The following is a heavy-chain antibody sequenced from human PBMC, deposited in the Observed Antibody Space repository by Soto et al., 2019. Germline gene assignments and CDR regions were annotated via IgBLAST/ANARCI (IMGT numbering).Heavy chain of an antibody. V-gene: IGHV3-66*01. CDR2: IYSGGST. J-gene: IGHJ4*02. Sequence: GGSLRLSCVVSGLTVSTNSMNWVRQAPGKGLEWVSIIYSGGSTYYADSVKGRFTISRDTSRNTLYLQMSSLRVEDTAVYYCARDTPLFSFGYQRGNYFDYWGQGALVTVSS. CDR1: GLTVSTNS. CDR3: ARDTPLFSFGYQRGNYFDY. D-gene: IGHD3-22*01.